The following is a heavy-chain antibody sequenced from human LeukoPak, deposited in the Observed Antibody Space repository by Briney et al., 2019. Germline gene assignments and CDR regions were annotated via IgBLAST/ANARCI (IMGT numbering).Heavy chain of an antibody. V-gene: IGHV3-74*01. Sequence: GGSLRLSCAASGFTISGYWMHWVRQAPGKGLVWVSRISTDGNSISYADTVKGRFTISRDNAKNTLYLQMNSLRAEDTAVYYCARGRAATPDYWGQGTLVTVSS. CDR3: ARGRAATPDY. CDR1: GFTISGYW. CDR2: ISTDGNSI. D-gene: IGHD1-26*01. J-gene: IGHJ4*02.